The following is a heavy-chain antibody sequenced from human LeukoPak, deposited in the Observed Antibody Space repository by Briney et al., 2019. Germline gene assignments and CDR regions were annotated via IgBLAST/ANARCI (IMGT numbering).Heavy chain of an antibody. J-gene: IGHJ6*03. Sequence: GGSLRLSCAASEFSVGSNYMTWVRQAPGKGLEWVSYISSSGSTIYYADSVKGRFTISGDNAKNSLYLQMNSLRAEDTAVYYCARGYCSSTSCYDYYMDVWGKGTTVTVSS. CDR1: EFSVGSNY. D-gene: IGHD2-2*01. CDR3: ARGYCSSTSCYDYYMDV. CDR2: ISSSGSTI. V-gene: IGHV3-11*04.